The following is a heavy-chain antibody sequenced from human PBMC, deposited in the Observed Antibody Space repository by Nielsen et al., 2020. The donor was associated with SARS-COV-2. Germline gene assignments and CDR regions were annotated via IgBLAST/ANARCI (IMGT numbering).Heavy chain of an antibody. D-gene: IGHD3-10*01. CDR1: GFTLSSQW. CDR2: IKQDGSEK. CDR3: ARDWSSGSGSSYYYYGMDV. Sequence: GGSLRLSCAASGFTLSSQWMGWVRQAPGKGLEWVADIKQDGSEKVYVDSVKGRFTISRDNAKNSLYLQMNSLRAEDTAVYYCARDWSSGSGSSYYYYGMDVWGQGTTVTVSS. V-gene: IGHV3-7*01. J-gene: IGHJ6*02.